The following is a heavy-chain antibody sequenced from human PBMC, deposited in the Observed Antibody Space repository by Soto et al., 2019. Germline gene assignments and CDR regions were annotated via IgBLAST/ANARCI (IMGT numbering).Heavy chain of an antibody. D-gene: IGHD2-21*01. V-gene: IGHV3-21*01. Sequence: EVQLVESGGGLVKPGGSLRLSCVGSGFTFSSFSMNWVRHAPGKGLEWVSAISSTSGYTYYADSVRGRFTISRDNAKNSLYLQVNNLRAEDTAVYYCARDRADCVGDCYGYWGQGTLVTVSS. J-gene: IGHJ4*02. CDR2: ISSTSGYT. CDR3: ARDRADCVGDCYGY. CDR1: GFTFSSFS.